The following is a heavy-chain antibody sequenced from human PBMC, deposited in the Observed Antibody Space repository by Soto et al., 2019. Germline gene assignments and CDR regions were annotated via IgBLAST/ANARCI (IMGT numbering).Heavy chain of an antibody. Sequence: SVKVSCKASVGTFSSYAISWVRQAPGQGLEWMGGIIPIFGTANYAQKFQGRVTITADESTSTAYMELSSLRSEDTAVYYCARGSTSFQRYYYGMDVWGQGTTVTVSS. CDR2: IIPIFGTA. J-gene: IGHJ6*02. V-gene: IGHV1-69*13. CDR1: VGTFSSYA. D-gene: IGHD2-2*01. CDR3: ARGSTSFQRYYYGMDV.